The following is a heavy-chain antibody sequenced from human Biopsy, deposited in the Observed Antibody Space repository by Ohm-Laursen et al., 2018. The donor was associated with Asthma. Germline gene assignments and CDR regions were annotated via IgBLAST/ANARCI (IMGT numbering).Heavy chain of an antibody. J-gene: IGHJ4*02. CDR3: ARGDSSGWSHYYFDY. CDR2: IYSGGTS. V-gene: IGHV3-23*03. D-gene: IGHD6-19*01. Sequence: SLRLSCAAFGLSFEDYAMHWVRQPQGKGLEWVSVIYSGGTSDTADSVRGRFTISRDFYKNTLYLQMDSLRAEDTAVYYCARGDSSGWSHYYFDYWGQGTLVTVSS. CDR1: GLSFEDYA.